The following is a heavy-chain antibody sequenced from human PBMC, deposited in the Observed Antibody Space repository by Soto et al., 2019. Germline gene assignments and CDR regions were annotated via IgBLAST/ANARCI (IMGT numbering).Heavy chain of an antibody. V-gene: IGHV4-30-4*01. CDR3: ALAYYGSGSYSDY. J-gene: IGHJ4*02. D-gene: IGHD3-10*01. CDR2: IYYSGST. CDR1: GGSISSGDYY. Sequence: SETLSLTCTVSGGSISSGDYYWSWIRQPPGKGLEWIGYIYYSGSTYYNPSLKSRVTISVDTSKNQFSLKLSSVTAADTAVYYCALAYYGSGSYSDYWGQGTLVTVSS.